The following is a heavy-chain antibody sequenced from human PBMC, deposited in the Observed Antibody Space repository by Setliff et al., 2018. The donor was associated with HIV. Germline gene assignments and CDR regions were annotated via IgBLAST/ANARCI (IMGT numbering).Heavy chain of an antibody. Sequence: PSETLSLTCVVYGGSFSDLYWVWVRQPPSKGLEWIGEITHRGSTTYNPTLQSRVAISVDTSRRQFTLKLGSVTAADTAVYYCARGQHVFPAPPYMDVWDKGTTVTVSS. CDR2: ITHRGST. J-gene: IGHJ6*04. V-gene: IGHV4-34*01. D-gene: IGHD2-2*01. CDR3: ARGQHVFPAPPYMDV. CDR1: GGSFSDLY.